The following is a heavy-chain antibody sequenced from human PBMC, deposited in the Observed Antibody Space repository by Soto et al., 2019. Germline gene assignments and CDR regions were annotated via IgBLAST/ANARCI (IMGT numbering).Heavy chain of an antibody. CDR3: ATRSTNWGKQGFDAFDS. CDR2: IYPRDSDT. V-gene: IGHV5-51*01. D-gene: IGHD3-16*01. Sequence: PGESLKISCEGSGYSFISYYIAWVRQTPGKGLEWMGIIYPRDSDTRYSPSFEGQVTFSVDKSISTAYLEWSRLKASDSAIYYCATRSTNWGKQGFDAFDSWGQGTMVTVSS. J-gene: IGHJ3*01. CDR1: GYSFISYY.